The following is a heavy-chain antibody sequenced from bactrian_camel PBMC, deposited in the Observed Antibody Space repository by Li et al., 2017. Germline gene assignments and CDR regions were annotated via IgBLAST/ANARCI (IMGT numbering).Heavy chain of an antibody. Sequence: QVQLVESGGGSVQTGGPLRLSCAASDNTVRRRCWGWFRQAPGKEREGVAVIDGAGTTAYTQSVKDRFTISRDNAKNMLYLQMNSLKTEDIAVYYCATWNKVLVGNLFWGQGTQVTVS. J-gene: IGHJ4*01. CDR1: DNTVRRRC. CDR2: IDGAGTT. V-gene: IGHV3S53*01. CDR3: ATWNKVLVGNLF.